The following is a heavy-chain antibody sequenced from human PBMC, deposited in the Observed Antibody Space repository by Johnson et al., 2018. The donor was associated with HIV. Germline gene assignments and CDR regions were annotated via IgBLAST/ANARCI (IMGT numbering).Heavy chain of an antibody. D-gene: IGHD2-15*01. CDR2: IYSGGNT. CDR1: GFSVSNNY. J-gene: IGHJ3*02. CDR3: ARAVCRGGRCYSHDAFDI. Sequence: VQLVESGGDLVQPGGSLRLSCGASGFSVSNNYMSWVRQAPGKGLEWVSVIYSGGNTYYADSVRGRFTISREDAKNSLYLQMNSLRAGDTALYYCARAVCRGGRCYSHDAFDIWGQGTMVTVSS. V-gene: IGHV3-66*01.